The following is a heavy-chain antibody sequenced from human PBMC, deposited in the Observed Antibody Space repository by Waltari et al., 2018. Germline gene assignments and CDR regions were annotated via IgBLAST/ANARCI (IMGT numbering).Heavy chain of an antibody. CDR2: AFFDGIKT. V-gene: IGHV3-30*18. CDR1: GFSLSNFG. D-gene: IGHD3-10*01. Sequence: QVQLVESGGGVVQPGMSLRLSCAASGFSLSNFGMHWVRQAPGKGLEWVALAFFDGIKTDYADSVRGRFTISRDNSKNTLYLDINNLRVDDTGIYYCAKDAFGNTYLDHWGQGTVGTVSS. CDR3: AKDAFGNTYLDH. J-gene: IGHJ5*02.